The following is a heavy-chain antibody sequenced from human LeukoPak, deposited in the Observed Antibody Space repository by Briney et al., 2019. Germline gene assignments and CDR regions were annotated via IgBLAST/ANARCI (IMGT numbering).Heavy chain of an antibody. CDR1: GGSISSSSYY. CDR2: IYYSGST. V-gene: IGHV4-39*01. Sequence: NPSETLSLTCTVSGGSISSSSYYWGWIRQPPGKGLEWIGSIYYSGSTYYNPSLKSRVTISVDTSKNQFSLKLSSVTAADVAVYYCARLLTFSWFDPWGQGTLVTVSS. J-gene: IGHJ5*02. CDR3: ARLLTFSWFDP.